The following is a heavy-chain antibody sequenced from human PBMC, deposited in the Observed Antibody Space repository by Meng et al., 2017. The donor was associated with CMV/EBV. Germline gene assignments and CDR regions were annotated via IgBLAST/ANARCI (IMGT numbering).Heavy chain of an antibody. D-gene: IGHD3-10*01. J-gene: IGHJ1*01. CDR3: AREKIISRFESFHH. CDR1: GGTFSSYS. CDR2: ITPLFGTS. V-gene: IGHV1-69*01. Sequence: QIQLVQSGAEVKKPGSSVKVSCKASGGTFSSYSISWVRQAPGQGLEWMRAITPLFGTSTYAEKFQGRVMITADESTSTAYMELSSLKSDDTAVYYCAREKIISRFESFHHWGQGTLVTVSS.